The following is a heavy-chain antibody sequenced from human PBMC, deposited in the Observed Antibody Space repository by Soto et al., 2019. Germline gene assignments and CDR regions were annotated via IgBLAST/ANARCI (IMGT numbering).Heavy chain of an antibody. CDR1: GGSISSYY. Sequence: QVQLQESGPGLVKPSETLSLTCTVSGGSISSYYWSWIRQPPGKGLECIGYIYYSGSTNYNPALKSRVTISVDTSKNQFSLKLSSVTAAXXAXXXXXXXXXXXXXXXXXDYYYYGMDVWGQGTTVTVSS. CDR3: XXXXXXXXXXXXXDYYYYGMDV. V-gene: IGHV4-59*01. J-gene: IGHJ6*02. CDR2: IYYSGST.